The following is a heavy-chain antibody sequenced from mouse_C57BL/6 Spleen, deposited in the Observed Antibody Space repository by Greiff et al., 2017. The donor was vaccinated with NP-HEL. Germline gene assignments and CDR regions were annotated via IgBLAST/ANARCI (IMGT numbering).Heavy chain of an antibody. CDR2: ISDGVSYN. J-gene: IGHJ2*01. Sequence: EVMLVESGGGLVKPGGSLKLSCAASGFTFSSYAMSWVRQTPEKRLEWVATISDGVSYNYYLDNVKGRFTISRDNAKNNLYLQMSHLKSEDTAMYYCAREGSSLDYWGQGTTLTVSS. D-gene: IGHD1-1*01. CDR1: GFTFSSYA. CDR3: AREGSSLDY. V-gene: IGHV5-4*01.